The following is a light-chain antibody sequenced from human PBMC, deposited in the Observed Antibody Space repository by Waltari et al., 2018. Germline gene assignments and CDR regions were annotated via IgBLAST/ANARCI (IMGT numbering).Light chain of an antibody. J-gene: IGKJ1*01. CDR3: QQFGSSPWT. Sequence: DIVLTQSPGTLSLSPGERATLSCRASQSVSSTSLAWYQLKPGQAPRLLIYGASSRATGIPDRFSGSGSGTDFTLTIGRLEPEDFAVYYCQQFGSSPWTFGQGTKVEIK. CDR2: GAS. CDR1: QSVSSTS. V-gene: IGKV3-20*01.